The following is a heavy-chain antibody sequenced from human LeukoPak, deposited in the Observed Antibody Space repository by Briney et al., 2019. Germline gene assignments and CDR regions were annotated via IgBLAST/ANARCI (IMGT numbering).Heavy chain of an antibody. V-gene: IGHV4-59*08. CDR3: ASQTALPYFDLLLGDGPGYFDY. Sequence: NPSETLSLTCTVSGASISSYYWSWIRQPPGKGLEWITYIHYSGRTHYNPSLKSQVTISVDTSKIQFPLKLSSVTAADTAVYYCASQTALPYFDLLLGDGPGYFDYWGQGTLVTVSS. J-gene: IGHJ4*02. D-gene: IGHD3-9*01. CDR1: GASISSYY. CDR2: IHYSGRT.